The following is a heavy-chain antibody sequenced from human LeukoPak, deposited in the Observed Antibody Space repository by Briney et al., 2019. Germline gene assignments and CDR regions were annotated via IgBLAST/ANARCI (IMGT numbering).Heavy chain of an antibody. J-gene: IGHJ5*02. Sequence: PGGSLRLSCAASGFTFSSYSMNWVRQAPGKGLEWVSYISSSSSTIYYADSVKGRFAISRDNAKNSLYLQMNSLRDEDTAVYYCARDLGRGDHAGDWFDPWGQGTLVTVSS. CDR2: ISSSSSTI. CDR3: ARDLGRGDHAGDWFDP. V-gene: IGHV3-48*02. D-gene: IGHD2-21*02. CDR1: GFTFSSYS.